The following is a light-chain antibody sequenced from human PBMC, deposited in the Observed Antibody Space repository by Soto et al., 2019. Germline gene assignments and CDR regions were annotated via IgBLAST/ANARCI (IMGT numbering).Light chain of an antibody. V-gene: IGLV1-40*01. CDR1: SSNIGARYD. J-gene: IGLJ2*01. CDR2: ANT. CDR3: QSYDTSLSVV. Sequence: QSVLTQPPSVSGAPGQRVTSSCTGSSSNIGARYDVHWYLQLPGTAPKLLIYANTNRPSGVPDRFSGSKSGTSASLAITGLQAEDEADYYCQSYDTSLSVVFGGATKLTVL.